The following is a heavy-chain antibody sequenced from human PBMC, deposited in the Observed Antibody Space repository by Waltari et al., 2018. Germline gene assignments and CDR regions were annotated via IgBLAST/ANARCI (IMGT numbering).Heavy chain of an antibody. CDR1: SSASNNVF. D-gene: IGHD2-15*01. CDR3: AREGYTSGRAGNFDY. CDR2: MSYDGYSR. Sequence: LVESGGDVVQSGRSLRLSCASSSSASNNVFLHWGRQAPGKGLEWVSAMSYDGYSRYYADSVKGRFTISRDDSLKTVYLQLDSLRVEDTAVYYCAREGYTSGRAGNFDYWGQGTLVTVSS. V-gene: IGHV3-30-3*01. J-gene: IGHJ4*02.